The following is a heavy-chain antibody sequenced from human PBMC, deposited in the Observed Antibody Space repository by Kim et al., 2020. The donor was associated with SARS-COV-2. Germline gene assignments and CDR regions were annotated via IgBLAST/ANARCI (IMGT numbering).Heavy chain of an antibody. D-gene: IGHD6-13*01. CDR3: TTGGVEGSSWYIPLYYYGMDV. Sequence: GGSLRLSCAASGFTFSNAWMSWVRQAPGKGLEWVGRIKSKTDGGTTDYAAPVKGRFTISRDDSKNTLYLQMNSLKTEDTAVYYCTTGGVEGSSWYIPLYYYGMDVWGQGTTVTVSS. CDR2: IKSKTDGGTT. J-gene: IGHJ6*02. CDR1: GFTFSNAW. V-gene: IGHV3-15*01.